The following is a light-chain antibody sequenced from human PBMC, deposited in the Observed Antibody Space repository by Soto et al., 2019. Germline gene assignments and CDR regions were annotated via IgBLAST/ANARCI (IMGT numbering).Light chain of an antibody. CDR3: QRYNNWPLT. J-gene: IGKJ4*01. Sequence: EILMAQSPATLSVSPGERATLSCRASQTVGSNLAWYQQKPGQTPRLVIYAASTRATGIPSRFSGSGSGTDFTLTISSLQSEDFAVYYCQRYNNWPLTFGGGTKV. V-gene: IGKV3-15*01. CDR1: QTVGSN. CDR2: AAS.